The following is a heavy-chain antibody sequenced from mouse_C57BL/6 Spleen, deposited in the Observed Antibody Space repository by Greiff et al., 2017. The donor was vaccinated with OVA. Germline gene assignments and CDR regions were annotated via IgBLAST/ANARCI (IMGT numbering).Heavy chain of an antibody. D-gene: IGHD3-3*01. V-gene: IGHV5-4*01. CDR2: ISDGGSYT. Sequence: EVQLVESGGGLVKPGGSLKLSCAASGFTFSSYAMSWVRQTPEKRLEWVATISDGGSYTYYPDNVKGRFTISRDNAKNNLYLQMSHLKSEDTAMYYCARDGAGPWFAYWGQGTLVTVSA. CDR3: ARDGAGPWFAY. J-gene: IGHJ3*01. CDR1: GFTFSSYA.